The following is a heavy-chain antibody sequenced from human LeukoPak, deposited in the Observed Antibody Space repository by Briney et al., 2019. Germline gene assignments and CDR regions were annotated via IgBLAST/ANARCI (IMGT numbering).Heavy chain of an antibody. CDR3: ARGVVTNYGMDV. V-gene: IGHV4-31*03. D-gene: IGHD3-3*01. CDR2: IYYSGST. J-gene: IGHJ6*02. Sequence: ASETLSLTCTVSGGSISSGGYYWSWIRQHPGKGLEWIGYIYYSGSTYYNPSLKSRVTISVDTSKNQFSLKLSSVTAADTAVYYCARGVVTNYGMDVWGQGTTVTVSS. CDR1: GGSISSGGYY.